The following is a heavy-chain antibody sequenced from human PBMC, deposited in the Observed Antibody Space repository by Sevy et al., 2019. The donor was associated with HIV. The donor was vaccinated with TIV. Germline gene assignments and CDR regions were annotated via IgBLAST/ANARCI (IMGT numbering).Heavy chain of an antibody. D-gene: IGHD3-3*01. CDR3: AKDILGWAFDY. Sequence: GGSLRLSCAASGFGSNGNAMSWVRQAPGKGLEWVAAIHGGDDTTHYGDSVKGRFTISRDSFKNILYLQMDSLRVEDTAVYYCAKDILGWAFDYWGHGTLVTVSS. J-gene: IGHJ4*01. CDR1: GFGSNGNA. V-gene: IGHV3-23*01. CDR2: IHGGDDTT.